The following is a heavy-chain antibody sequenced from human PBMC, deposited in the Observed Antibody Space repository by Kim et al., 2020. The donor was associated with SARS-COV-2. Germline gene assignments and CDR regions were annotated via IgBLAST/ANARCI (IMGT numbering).Heavy chain of an antibody. D-gene: IGHD3-16*01. J-gene: IGHJ4*02. CDR2: IRSKANSYAT. CDR3: TRRGGYYFDY. CDR1: GFTFSGSA. V-gene: IGHV3-73*01. Sequence: GGSLRLSCAASGFTFSGSAMHWVRQASGKGLEWVGRIRSKANSYATAYAASVQVRFTISRDDSKNTAYLQMSSLKTEGTAVYYCTRRGGYYFDYRGQGTLVTVSS.